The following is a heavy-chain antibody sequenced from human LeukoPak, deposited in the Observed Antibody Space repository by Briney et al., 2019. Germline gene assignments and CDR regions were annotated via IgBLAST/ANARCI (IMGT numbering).Heavy chain of an antibody. V-gene: IGHV4-59*08. D-gene: IGHD3/OR15-3a*01. CDR1: GDSISSNY. CDR2: IYYSGSA. J-gene: IGHJ4*02. Sequence: SETLSLTCTVSGDSISSNYWNWIRQPPGKGLEWIGSIYYSGSANYNPSLKSRVTISVDTSKNQFSLKLSTVTAADTAVYYCAKLDFWTSYSTFDYWGQGILVTVSS. CDR3: AKLDFWTSYSTFDY.